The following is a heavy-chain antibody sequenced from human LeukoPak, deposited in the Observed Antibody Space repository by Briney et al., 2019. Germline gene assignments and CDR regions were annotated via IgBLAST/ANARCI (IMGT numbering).Heavy chain of an antibody. J-gene: IGHJ4*02. Sequence: SQTLSLTCAISGDSVSTNSAAWNWIRQSTSRGLEWLGRTYYRSQWYNEYAASVKSRITINPDTSKNQFSLHLNSVTPEDTAVYYCARDFYCSSYSCSFDCWGQGTLVTVSS. V-gene: IGHV6-1*01. CDR2: TYYRSQWYN. CDR3: ARDFYCSSYSCSFDC. D-gene: IGHD2-2*01. CDR1: GDSVSTNSAA.